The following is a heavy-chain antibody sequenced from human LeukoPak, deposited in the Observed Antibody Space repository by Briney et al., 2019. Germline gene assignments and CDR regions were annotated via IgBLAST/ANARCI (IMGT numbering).Heavy chain of an antibody. CDR3: ARGSREMATIFDY. CDR1: GDFISNYW. V-gene: IGHV4-4*07. CDR2: MYTSGDT. Sequence: PSETLSLTCSVSGDFISNYWWNWIRQPAGKELEWIGRMYTSGDTNYNPSLKSRVTMSVDTSKNQVSLRLTSVIAADTAVYYCARGSREMATIFDYWGQGTLVTVSS. D-gene: IGHD5-24*01. J-gene: IGHJ4*02.